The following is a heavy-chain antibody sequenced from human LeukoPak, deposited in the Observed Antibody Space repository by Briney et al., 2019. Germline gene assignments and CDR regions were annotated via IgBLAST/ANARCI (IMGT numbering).Heavy chain of an antibody. V-gene: IGHV4-59*01. D-gene: IGHD5-12*01. CDR2: IYHTGST. CDR1: GGSFSGYY. J-gene: IGHJ4*02. Sequence: SETLSLTCAVYGGSFSGYYWSWIRQPPGKGLEWIGYIYHTGSTSYNPSLKSRVIMSVETSQNQFSLKVRSVTAADTAVYYCAREDSGYDYSPFYYWGQGILVTVSS. CDR3: AREDSGYDYSPFYY.